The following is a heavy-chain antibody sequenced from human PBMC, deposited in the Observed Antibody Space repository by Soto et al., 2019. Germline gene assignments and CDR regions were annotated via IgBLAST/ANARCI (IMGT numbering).Heavy chain of an antibody. Sequence: PGGLLRLSCAASGCTCSSYAMSWVRQDPGKGLEWVSAISGSGGSTYYADSVKGRFTISRDNSKNTLYLQMNSLRAEDTAVYYCATHYVSGMAFDYWCPGTLVTVS. J-gene: IGHJ4*02. CDR3: ATHYVSGMAFDY. CDR2: ISGSGGST. D-gene: IGHD3-10*01. CDR1: GCTCSSYA. V-gene: IGHV3-23*01.